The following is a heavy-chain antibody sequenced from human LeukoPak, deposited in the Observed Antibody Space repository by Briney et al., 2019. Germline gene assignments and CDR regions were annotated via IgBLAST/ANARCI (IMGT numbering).Heavy chain of an antibody. CDR3: ARGDKYYDLWSGYYGTPYYFDY. Sequence: ASVKVSCKASGYTFTSYYMHWVRQAPGQGLEWMGIINPSGGSTSYAQKFQGRVTMTRDTSTSTVYMELSSLRSEDTAVYYCARGDKYYDLWSGYYGTPYYFDYWGQGTLVTVSS. D-gene: IGHD3-3*01. CDR2: INPSGGST. CDR1: GYTFTSYY. J-gene: IGHJ4*02. V-gene: IGHV1-46*01.